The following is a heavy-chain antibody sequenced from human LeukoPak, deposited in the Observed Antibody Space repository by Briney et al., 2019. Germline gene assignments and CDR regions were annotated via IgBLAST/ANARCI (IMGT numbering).Heavy chain of an antibody. CDR3: ARDMLVTGAFDI. CDR1: GGSISSYY. D-gene: IGHD2-8*01. V-gene: IGHV4-59*01. CDR2: LYYSGST. J-gene: IGHJ3*02. Sequence: PSETLSLTCTVSGGSISSYYWSWIRQRPGKGLEWIGYLYYSGSTNYNPSLKSRVTISVDTSKNQFSLKLSSVTAADTAVYYCARDMLVTGAFDIWGQGTMVTVSS.